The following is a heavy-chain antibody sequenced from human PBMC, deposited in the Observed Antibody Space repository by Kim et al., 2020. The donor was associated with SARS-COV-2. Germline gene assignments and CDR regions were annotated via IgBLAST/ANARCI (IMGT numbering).Heavy chain of an antibody. CDR3: ARETAAAGSYYYGMDV. D-gene: IGHD6-13*01. V-gene: IGHV4-59*01. CDR2: IYYSGST. CDR1: GGSISSYY. J-gene: IGHJ6*02. Sequence: SETLSLTCTVSGGSISSYYWSWIRQPPGKGLEWIGYIYYSGSTNYNPSLKSRVTISVDTSKNQFSLKLSSVTAADTAVYYCARETAAAGSYYYGMDVWGQGTTVTVSS.